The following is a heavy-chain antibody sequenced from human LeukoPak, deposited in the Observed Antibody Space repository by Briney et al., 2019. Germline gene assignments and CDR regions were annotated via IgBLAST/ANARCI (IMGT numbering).Heavy chain of an antibody. CDR3: ARDRTVTTPYDAFDI. V-gene: IGHV4-59*01. CDR2: IYYRVST. D-gene: IGHD4-17*01. J-gene: IGHJ3*02. Sequence: SETLSLPCSVSGGSICSFYWRWSAQPPGEGRGGMGYIYYRVSTNYNPALNSRLTISVDTSKNQFSLNLSSVTAADTAVYYCARDRTVTTPYDAFDIWGQGTMVTVSS. CDR1: GGSICSFY.